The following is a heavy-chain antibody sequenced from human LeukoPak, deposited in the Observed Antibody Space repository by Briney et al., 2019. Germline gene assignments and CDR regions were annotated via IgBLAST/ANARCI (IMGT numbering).Heavy chain of an antibody. D-gene: IGHD3-22*01. Sequence: SVKVSCKASGGTFSSYAISWVRQAPGQGLEWMGRIIPIFGTANYAQEFQGRVTITTDESTSTAYMELSSLRSEDTAVYYCARGYYYDSSGYYYFDYWGQGTLVTVSS. CDR1: GGTFSSYA. J-gene: IGHJ4*02. CDR2: IIPIFGTA. CDR3: ARGYYYDSSGYYYFDY. V-gene: IGHV1-69*05.